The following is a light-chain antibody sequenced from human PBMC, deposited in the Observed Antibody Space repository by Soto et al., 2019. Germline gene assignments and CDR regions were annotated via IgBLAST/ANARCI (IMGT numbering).Light chain of an antibody. CDR1: QSISSW. V-gene: IGKV1-5*03. CDR2: KAS. Sequence: DIQMTHSPSTLSASVGDRVTITCRASQSISSWLAWYQQKPGKAPKLLIYKASGLESGVPSRFSGSGSGTEFTLTISSLQPDDFATYYCQQYNSYLWTFGQGTKV. J-gene: IGKJ1*01. CDR3: QQYNSYLWT.